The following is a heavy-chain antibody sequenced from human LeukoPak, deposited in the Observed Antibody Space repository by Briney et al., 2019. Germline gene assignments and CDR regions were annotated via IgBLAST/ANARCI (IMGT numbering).Heavy chain of an antibody. CDR2: ISSSSSYI. D-gene: IGHD6-13*01. V-gene: IGHV3-21*01. CDR3: ARAPSPVSAAGDNFDY. J-gene: IGHJ4*02. Sequence: GGSLRLSCAASGFTFRSYSMNWVRQAPGKGLEWVSSISSSSSYIYYADSVKGRFTISRDNAKNSLYLQMNSLRAEDTAVYYCARAPSPVSAAGDNFDYWGQGTLVTVSS. CDR1: GFTFRSYS.